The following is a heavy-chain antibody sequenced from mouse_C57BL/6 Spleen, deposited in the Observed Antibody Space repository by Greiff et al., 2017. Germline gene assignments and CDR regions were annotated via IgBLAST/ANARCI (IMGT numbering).Heavy chain of an antibody. V-gene: IGHV14-3*01. Sequence: EVQGVESVAELVRPGASVKLSCTASGFNIKNTYMHWVKQRPEQGLEWIGRIDPANGNTKYAPKFQGKATITADTSSNTAYLQLSSLTSEDTAIYYCARNYYGSSYWYFDVWGTGTTVTVSS. CDR3: ARNYYGSSYWYFDV. CDR1: GFNIKNTY. J-gene: IGHJ1*03. D-gene: IGHD1-1*01. CDR2: IDPANGNT.